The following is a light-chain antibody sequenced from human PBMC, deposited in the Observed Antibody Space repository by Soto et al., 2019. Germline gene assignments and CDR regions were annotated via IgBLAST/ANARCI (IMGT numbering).Light chain of an antibody. CDR2: DVT. CDR1: KEVASYNR. V-gene: IGLV2-18*01. Sequence: QSVLTQPPSVSGSPGQSVTISCTGTKEVASYNRVSWYQQTPGTSPKLLIYDVTKRASGISDRFSGSKSGNTASLTISGRHTDDEGDYYCGLYTTAETVVLGGGTKLTVL. CDR3: GLYTTAETVV. J-gene: IGLJ2*01.